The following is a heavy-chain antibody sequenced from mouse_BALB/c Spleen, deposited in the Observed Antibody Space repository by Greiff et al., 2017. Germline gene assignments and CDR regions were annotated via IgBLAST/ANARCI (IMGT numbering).Heavy chain of an antibody. J-gene: IGHJ2*01. D-gene: IGHD2-4*01. V-gene: IGHV14-3*02. CDR1: GFNIKDTY. Sequence: EVQLQQSGAELVKPGASVKLSCTASGFNIKDTYMHWVKQRPEQGLEWIGWIDPENGNTIYDPKFQGKASITADTSSNTAYLQLSSLTSEDTAVYYCARGMITTRDYFDYWGQGTTLTVSS. CDR3: ARGMITTRDYFDY. CDR2: IDPENGNT.